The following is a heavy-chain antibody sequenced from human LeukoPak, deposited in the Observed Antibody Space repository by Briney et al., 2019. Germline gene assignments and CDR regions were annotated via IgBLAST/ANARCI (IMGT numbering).Heavy chain of an antibody. CDR3: AKDPYSSSWYTHFDY. CDR1: GFTFSSYA. J-gene: IGHJ4*02. Sequence: GGSLRLSCAASGFTFSSYAMSWVRQAPGKGLEWVSAISGSGGSTYYADSVKGRFTISRDNSKNTLYLQMNSLGAEDTAVYYCAKDPYSSSWYTHFDYWGQGTLVTVSS. D-gene: IGHD6-13*01. CDR2: ISGSGGST. V-gene: IGHV3-23*01.